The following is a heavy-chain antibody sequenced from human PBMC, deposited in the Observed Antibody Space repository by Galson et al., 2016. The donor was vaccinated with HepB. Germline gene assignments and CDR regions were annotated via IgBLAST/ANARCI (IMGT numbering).Heavy chain of an antibody. Sequence: SLRLSCATSGFTFNDYAMHWVRQAPGKGLEWVSGISWNSGRIDYADSVKGRFTVPRDNAKNSLYLQINSLRAEDTALYYCAKATSGSAYGSRYFQHWGQGTLVTVSS. J-gene: IGHJ1*01. CDR2: ISWNSGRI. D-gene: IGHD3-10*01. CDR3: AKATSGSAYGSRYFQH. CDR1: GFTFNDYA. V-gene: IGHV3-9*01.